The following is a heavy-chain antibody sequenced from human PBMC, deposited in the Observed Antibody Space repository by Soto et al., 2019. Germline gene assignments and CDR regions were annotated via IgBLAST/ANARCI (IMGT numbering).Heavy chain of an antibody. J-gene: IGHJ5*02. V-gene: IGHV1-2*02. CDR3: ARVTLRAGNWFDP. CDR2: INPKSRGT. Sequence: ASVKASCKASGYTFTDYFIHWVRQAPGQGFEWMGWINPKSRGTTYAQKFQGRVTMTRDTSNTTAYMELRGLRSDDTAIYYCARVTLRAGNWFDPWGQGTLVTVSS. CDR1: GYTFTDYF.